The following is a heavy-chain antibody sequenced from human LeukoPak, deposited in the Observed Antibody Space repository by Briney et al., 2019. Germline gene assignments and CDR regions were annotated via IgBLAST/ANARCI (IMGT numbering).Heavy chain of an antibody. J-gene: IGHJ6*02. Sequence: PGGSLRLSCAASGFTFSSYAMSWVRQAPGKGLEWVSAISGSGGSTYYADSVKGRFTISRGNSKNTLYLQMNSRRAEDTAVYYCARDLEASSSWYGAYYYYYGMDVWGQGTTVTVSS. V-gene: IGHV3-23*01. D-gene: IGHD6-13*01. CDR2: ISGSGGST. CDR1: GFTFSSYA. CDR3: ARDLEASSSWYGAYYYYYGMDV.